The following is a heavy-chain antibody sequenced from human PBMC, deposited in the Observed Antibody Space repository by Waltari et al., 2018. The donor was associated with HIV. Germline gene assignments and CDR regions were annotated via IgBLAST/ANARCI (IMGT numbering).Heavy chain of an antibody. CDR2: INTRGDT. CDR1: GASLKLTRYF. CDR3: AREDYDQFWGSPLYIFDS. V-gene: IGHV4-61*02. D-gene: IGHD3-16*01. Sequence: QVQLQESGPGLARSSQTLSLACSVSGASLKLTRYFWSWVRQSAGRGLEWIGRINTRGDTKYNPSLKGRVVMSIDAPRKMFFLNLTSISAADTGTYFCAREDYDQFWGSPLYIFDSWGLGTVITVSS. J-gene: IGHJ4*02.